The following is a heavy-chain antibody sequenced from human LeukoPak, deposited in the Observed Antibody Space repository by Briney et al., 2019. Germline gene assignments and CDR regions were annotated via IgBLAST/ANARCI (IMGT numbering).Heavy chain of an antibody. V-gene: IGHV4-34*01. CDR3: AGGSSRSVGMDV. Sequence: SETLSLTCAVYGGSFSGYYWSWIRQPPGKGLEWIGEINHSGSTNYNPSLKSRVTISVDTSKNQFSLKLSSVTAADTAVYYCAGGSSRSVGMDVWGQGTTVTASS. D-gene: IGHD6-13*01. J-gene: IGHJ6*02. CDR2: INHSGST. CDR1: GGSFSGYY.